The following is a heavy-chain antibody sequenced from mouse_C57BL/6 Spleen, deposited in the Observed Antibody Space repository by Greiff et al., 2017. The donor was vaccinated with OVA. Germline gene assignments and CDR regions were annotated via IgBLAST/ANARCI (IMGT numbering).Heavy chain of an antibody. Sequence: EVHLVESGGGLVQPGGSMKLSCAASGFTFSDYRMDWVHHSPGNGLEWVAEIRNKAGNYATYYVVSVNGRFTISRDDSKSRVYLQMNSLRAEDTGIDYCTRRDDYDGYFGVWGTGTTVTVSS. V-gene: IGHV6-5*01. D-gene: IGHD2-4*01. CDR2: IRNKAGNYAT. CDR3: TRRDDYDGYFGV. J-gene: IGHJ1*03. CDR1: GFTFSDYR.